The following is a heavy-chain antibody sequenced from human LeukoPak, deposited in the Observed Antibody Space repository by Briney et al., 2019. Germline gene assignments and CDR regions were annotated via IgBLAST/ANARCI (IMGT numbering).Heavy chain of an antibody. J-gene: IGHJ5*02. V-gene: IGHV4-39*07. D-gene: IGHD3-10*01. CDR1: GGSISSSSYY. CDR3: ARDKGNPMVRAPNWFDP. CDR2: LYYSGST. Sequence: SETLSLTCTVSGGSISSSSYYWGWIRQPPGKGLEWIGSLYYSGSTYYNPSLKSRVTISVDTSKNQFSLKLSSVTAADTAVYYCARDKGNPMVRAPNWFDPWGQGTLVTVSS.